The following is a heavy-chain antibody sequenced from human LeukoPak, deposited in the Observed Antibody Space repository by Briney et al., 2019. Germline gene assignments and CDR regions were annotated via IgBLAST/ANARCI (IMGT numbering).Heavy chain of an antibody. V-gene: IGHV1-2*02. J-gene: IGHJ6*02. Sequence: ASVKVSCKASGSTFTGYYMHWARQAPGQGLEWMGWINPNSGGTDYAQKFQGRVTMTRDTSLSTAYMELSRLRSDDTAVYYCTRATSVVVPAADHYYYGMDVWGQGTTVTVSS. CDR1: GSTFTGYY. D-gene: IGHD2-2*01. CDR3: TRATSVVVPAADHYYYGMDV. CDR2: INPNSGGT.